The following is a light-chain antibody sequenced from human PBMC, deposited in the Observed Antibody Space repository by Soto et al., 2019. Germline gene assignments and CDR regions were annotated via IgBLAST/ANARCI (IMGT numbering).Light chain of an antibody. Sequence: QSVLTQPPSASGSPGQSVTISCTGTSSDVGGYNSVSWYQHHPGKAPKLMIYEVSKRPSGVPDRFSGSKSGNTASLTVSGLQAEDEADYYCCSYAGSNNLVVFGGGTKLTVL. V-gene: IGLV2-8*01. CDR3: CSYAGSNNLVV. CDR1: SSDVGGYNS. CDR2: EVS. J-gene: IGLJ2*01.